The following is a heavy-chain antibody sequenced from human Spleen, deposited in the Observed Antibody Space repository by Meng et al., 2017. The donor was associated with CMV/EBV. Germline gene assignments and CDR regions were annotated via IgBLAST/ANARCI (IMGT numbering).Heavy chain of an antibody. Sequence: GGSLRLSCAASGFTFSSYSMNWVRQAPGKGLEWVSYISSSSSTIYYADSVKGRFTISRDNAKNSLYLQMNSLRAEDTAVYYCARESRRLGYCSSTSCPGDYYYGMDVWGQGTTVTVSS. CDR1: GFTFSSYS. J-gene: IGHJ6*02. D-gene: IGHD2-2*01. CDR3: ARESRRLGYCSSTSCPGDYYYGMDV. V-gene: IGHV3-48*04. CDR2: ISSSSSTI.